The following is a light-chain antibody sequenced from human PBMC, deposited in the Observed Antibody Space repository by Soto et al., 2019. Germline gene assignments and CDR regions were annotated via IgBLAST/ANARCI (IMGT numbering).Light chain of an antibody. CDR3: SSYTSSTHYV. V-gene: IGLV2-14*01. J-gene: IGLJ1*01. CDR1: SSDIGSYNY. CDR2: EVN. Sequence: QSALTQPASVSGSPGQSITVSCTGTSSDIGSYNYVSWYQQHPGKAPKLIIFEVNNRPSGVFDRFSGSKSGNTASLTISGLQAEDEADYYCSSYTSSTHYVFGTGTKLTVL.